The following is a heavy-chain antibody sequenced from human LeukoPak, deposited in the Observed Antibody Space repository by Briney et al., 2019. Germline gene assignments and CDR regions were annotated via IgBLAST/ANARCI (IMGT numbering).Heavy chain of an antibody. D-gene: IGHD3-22*01. CDR3: ARWPYDSSSRYFDY. V-gene: IGHV4-30-2*02. Sequence: SQTLSLTCTVSGGSISSGGYYWSWIRQPPGKGLEWIGYIYHSGSTYYNPSLKSRVTISVDRSKNQFSLKLSSVTAADTAVYYCARWPYDSSSRYFDYWGQGTLVTVSS. J-gene: IGHJ4*02. CDR1: GGSISSGGYY. CDR2: IYHSGST.